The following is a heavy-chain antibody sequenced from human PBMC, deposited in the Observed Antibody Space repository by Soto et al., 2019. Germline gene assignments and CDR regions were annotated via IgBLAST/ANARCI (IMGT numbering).Heavy chain of an antibody. CDR1: GYTFTSYD. D-gene: IGHD6-19*01. CDR2: MNPNSGNT. Sequence: ASVKVSCKASGYTFTSYDINCVLRSSLQGLEWMGWMNPNSGNTGYAQKFQGRVTMTRNTSISTAYMELSSLRSEDTAVYYCARAGRIAVAGEYNWFDPWGQGTLVTVSS. J-gene: IGHJ5*02. CDR3: ARAGRIAVAGEYNWFDP. V-gene: IGHV1-8*01.